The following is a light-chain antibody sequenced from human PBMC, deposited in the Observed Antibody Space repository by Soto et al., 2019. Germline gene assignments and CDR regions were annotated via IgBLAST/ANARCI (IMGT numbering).Light chain of an antibody. V-gene: IGLV3-21*02. CDR1: NIGSKS. Sequence: SYELTQPPSMSVAPGQTARVTCGGYNIGSKSVHWYQQRPGQAPVLVVYDDRDRPSGIPERFSGSNSGNTATLTISRVEAEDESDYYCQVWDSSTDHDVFGTGTKLTVL. CDR3: QVWDSSTDHDV. CDR2: DDR. J-gene: IGLJ1*01.